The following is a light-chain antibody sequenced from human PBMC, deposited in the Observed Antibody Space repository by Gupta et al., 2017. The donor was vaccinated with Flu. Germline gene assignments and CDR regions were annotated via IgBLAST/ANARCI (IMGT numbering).Light chain of an antibody. CDR3: QQRTSWPPEFI. CDR1: QSISTS. CDR2: GAS. V-gene: IGKV3-11*01. Sequence: EIVLTQSPATLSLSPGERATFSCMASQSISTSLAWYQQKPGQAPRLLIYGASNRATGIPARFSGTGSGTDFTLTISSLEPEDFAVYYCQQRTSWPPEFIFGPGTKVDIK. J-gene: IGKJ3*01.